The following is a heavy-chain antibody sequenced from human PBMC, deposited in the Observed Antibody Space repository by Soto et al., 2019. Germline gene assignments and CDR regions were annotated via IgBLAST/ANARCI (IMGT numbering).Heavy chain of an antibody. Sequence: SETLSLTCSVSGGSINSGGYYWSWIRQHPGKGLEWIGHIYKTGSTDFNPSLKDRLTISIDTSKNQFSLSLRSVTDADTAVYYCARDRIQFSVDVWGQGTTVTVSS. J-gene: IGHJ6*02. D-gene: IGHD5-18*01. CDR2: IYKTGST. CDR1: GGSINSGGYY. V-gene: IGHV4-31*03. CDR3: ARDRIQFSVDV.